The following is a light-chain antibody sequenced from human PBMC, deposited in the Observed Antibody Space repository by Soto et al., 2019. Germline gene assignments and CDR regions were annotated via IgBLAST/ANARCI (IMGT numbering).Light chain of an antibody. V-gene: IGLV1-47*02. Sequence: QSVLTQPPSASGTPGQRVTISCSGSSSNIGSDSVNWYQQLPETAPKLLIFTNNQRPPGVPDRFSASKSGTSASLAISGLRSEDEGDYYCAATDDTLSGPVFGGGTKLTVL. J-gene: IGLJ2*01. CDR1: SSNIGSDS. CDR3: AATDDTLSGPV. CDR2: TNN.